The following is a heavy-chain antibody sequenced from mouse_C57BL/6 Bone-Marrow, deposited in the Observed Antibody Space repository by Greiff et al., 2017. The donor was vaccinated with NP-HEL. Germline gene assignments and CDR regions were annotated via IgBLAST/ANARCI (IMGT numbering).Heavy chain of an antibody. CDR1: GFNIKDDY. CDR3: TTGDAMDY. V-gene: IGHV14-4*01. J-gene: IGHJ4*01. CDR2: IYPENGDT. Sequence: EVQLQQSGAELVRPGASVKLSCTASGFNIKDDYMHWVKQRPEQGLEWIGWIYPENGDTEYASKFQGKATITADTSSNTAYLQLSSLTSEDTAVYYCTTGDAMDYWGQGTSVTVSS.